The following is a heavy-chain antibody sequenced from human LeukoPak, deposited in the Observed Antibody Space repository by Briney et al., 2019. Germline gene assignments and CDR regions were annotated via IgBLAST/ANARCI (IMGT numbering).Heavy chain of an antibody. D-gene: IGHD6-13*01. CDR2: IYYSGST. V-gene: IGHV4-59*01. CDR1: GGSISSYY. J-gene: IGHJ4*02. CDR3: ASGPCSSSWTY. Sequence: SETLSLTCTVSGGSISSYYWSWIRQPPGKGLEWIGYIYYSGSTNYNPSLKSRVTISVDTSKNQFSLKLSSVTAADTAVYYCASGPCSSSWTYWGQGTLVTVSS.